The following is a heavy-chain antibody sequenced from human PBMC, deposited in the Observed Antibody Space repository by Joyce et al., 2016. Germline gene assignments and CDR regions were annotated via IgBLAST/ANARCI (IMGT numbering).Heavy chain of an antibody. CDR3: ARAGRSYSYYEGPWFDP. CDR1: GGTFSNYA. J-gene: IGHJ5*02. D-gene: IGHD4-11*01. V-gene: IGHV1-69*01. CDR2: IVPIFDTA. Sequence: QVQLVQSGAEVKKPGSSVKVSCKASGGTFSNYAINWVRQAPGQGIEWIGGIVPIFDTANYAQKFQGRVTITADESTSTAYMELSSLRSEDTAVYYCARAGRSYSYYEGPWFDPWGQGTLVTVSS.